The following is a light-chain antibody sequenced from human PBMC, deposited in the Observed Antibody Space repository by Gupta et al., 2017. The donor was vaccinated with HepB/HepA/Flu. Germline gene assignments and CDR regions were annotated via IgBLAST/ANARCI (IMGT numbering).Light chain of an antibody. CDR3: QHRSSWPIT. V-gene: IGKV3-11*01. J-gene: IGKJ4*01. CDR2: DAS. CDR1: QSVSSF. Sequence: EIGLTQSPVTLSLSPGERATLSCRASQSVSSFLAWYQQKPGQAPRLLIYDASNRATGIPARFSGSGSGTDFTLTISSLEPEDFAVYYCQHRSSWPITFGGGTKVEIK.